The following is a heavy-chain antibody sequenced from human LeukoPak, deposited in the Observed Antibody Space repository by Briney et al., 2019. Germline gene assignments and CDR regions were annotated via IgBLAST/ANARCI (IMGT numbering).Heavy chain of an antibody. V-gene: IGHV4-34*01. Sequence: SETLSLTCAVYGGSFSGYYWSWIRQPPEKGLEWIGEINHSGSTNYNPSLKSRVTISVDTSKNQFSLKLSSVTAADTAVYYCARLDYDSSVYHPYNWFDPWGQGILVTVSS. D-gene: IGHD3-22*01. CDR1: GGSFSGYY. CDR3: ARLDYDSSVYHPYNWFDP. CDR2: INHSGST. J-gene: IGHJ5*02.